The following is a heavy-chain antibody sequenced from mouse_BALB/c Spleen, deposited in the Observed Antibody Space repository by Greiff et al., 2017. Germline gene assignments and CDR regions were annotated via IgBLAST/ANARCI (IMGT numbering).Heavy chain of an antibody. CDR3: TIDGYYLFAY. Sequence: QVQLQQPGAELVKPGASVKLSCKASGYTFTSYYMYWVKQRPGQGLEWIGGINPSNGGTNFNEKFKSKATLTVDKSSSTAYMQLSSLTSEDSAVYYCTIDGYYLFAYWGQGTLVTVSA. V-gene: IGHV1S16*01. CDR1: GYTFTSYY. D-gene: IGHD2-3*01. CDR2: INPSNGGT. J-gene: IGHJ3*01.